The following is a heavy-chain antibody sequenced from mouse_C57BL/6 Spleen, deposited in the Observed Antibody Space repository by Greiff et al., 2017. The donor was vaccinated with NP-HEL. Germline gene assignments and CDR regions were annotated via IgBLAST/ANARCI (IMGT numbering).Heavy chain of an antibody. CDR1: GFTFCDYG. V-gene: IGHV5-17*01. CDR3: ARGFGYAMDY. J-gene: IGHJ4*01. CDR2: ISSGSSTI. Sequence: EVQLVESGGGLVKPGGSLKLSCAASGFTFCDYGMHWVRQAPEKGLEWVAYISSGSSTIYYADTVKGRFTISRDNAKNTLFLQMTSLRSEDTAMYYCARGFGYAMDYWGQGTSVTVSS.